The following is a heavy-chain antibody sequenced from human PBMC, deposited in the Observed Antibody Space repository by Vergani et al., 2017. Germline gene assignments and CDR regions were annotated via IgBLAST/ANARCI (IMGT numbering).Heavy chain of an antibody. Sequence: QVQLQESGPGLVKPSETLSLTCTVSGGSISSYYWCWIRQPPGKGLEWIGYIYYSGSTNYNPSLKSRVTISVDTSKNQFSLKLSSVTAADTAVYYCARGGSGYAYFDYWGQGTLVTVSS. J-gene: IGHJ4*02. V-gene: IGHV4-59*01. D-gene: IGHD5-12*01. CDR2: IYYSGST. CDR1: GGSISSYY. CDR3: ARGGSGYAYFDY.